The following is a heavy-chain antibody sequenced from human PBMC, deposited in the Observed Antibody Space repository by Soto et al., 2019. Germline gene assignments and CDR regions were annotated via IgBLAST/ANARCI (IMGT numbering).Heavy chain of an antibody. CDR2: IIPIFGTA. D-gene: IGHD2-2*01. Sequence: ASVKVSCKASGGTFSSYAISWVRQAPGQGLEWMGGIIPIFGTANYAQKFQGRATITADESTSTAYMELSSLRSEDTAVYYCARDCSSTSCYLWAPDAFDIWGQGTMVTVSS. J-gene: IGHJ3*02. V-gene: IGHV1-69*13. CDR3: ARDCSSTSCYLWAPDAFDI. CDR1: GGTFSSYA.